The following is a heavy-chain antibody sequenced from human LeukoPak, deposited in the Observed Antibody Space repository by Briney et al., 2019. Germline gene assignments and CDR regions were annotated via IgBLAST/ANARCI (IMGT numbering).Heavy chain of an antibody. CDR2: INHSGST. Sequence: SETLSLTCAVYGGSFSGYYWSWIRQPPGKGLEWIGEINHSGSTNYNPSLKSRVTISVDTSKNQFSLKLSSVTAADTAVYYCARGITGTYYYYYYMDVWGKGTTVTVSS. D-gene: IGHD1-20*01. CDR1: GGSFSGYY. V-gene: IGHV4-34*01. CDR3: ARGITGTYYYYYYMDV. J-gene: IGHJ6*03.